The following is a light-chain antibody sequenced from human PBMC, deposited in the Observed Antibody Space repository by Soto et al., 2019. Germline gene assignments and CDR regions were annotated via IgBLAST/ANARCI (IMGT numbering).Light chain of an antibody. CDR1: SSNIGNNF. CDR3: ATWDSSLSAYV. Sequence: QSVLTQPPSVSAAPGQKGTISCSGGSSNIGNNFVSWYQKLPGTAPKLLIYDNDKRPSGIPERFSGSKSVTSATLGITGLQTGDEGDYYCATWDSSLSAYVFGTGTKLTVL. J-gene: IGLJ1*01. V-gene: IGLV1-51*01. CDR2: DND.